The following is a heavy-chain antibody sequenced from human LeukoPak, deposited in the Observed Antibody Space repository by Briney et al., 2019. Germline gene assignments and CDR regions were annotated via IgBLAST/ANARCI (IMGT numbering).Heavy chain of an antibody. D-gene: IGHD1-1*01. CDR2: IAYDGNNT. CDR1: GFIFSDYG. J-gene: IGHJ6*04. V-gene: IGHV3-30*18. Sequence: GGALRLSCVASGFIFSDYGIQWVRQAPGKGLEWVAVIAYDGNNTYYGDSVRGRFTISRDNSKKMVYLEMNSLRVEDTAVYYCAKTGMLRRVGYLDVWGKGTAVIVSS. CDR3: AKTGMLRRVGYLDV.